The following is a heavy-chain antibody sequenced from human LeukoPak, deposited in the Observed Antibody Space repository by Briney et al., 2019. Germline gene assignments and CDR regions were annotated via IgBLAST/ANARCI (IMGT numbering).Heavy chain of an antibody. CDR1: GGSISSVSYY. Sequence: PSQTLSLTCTVSGGSISSVSYYWSWIRQPAGKGLEWIGRIYTSGSANYNPSLKSRVTISVDTSKNQFSLKLSFVTAADTAVYYCARHDPSYSSSSNFDYWGQGTLVTVSS. CDR2: IYTSGSA. D-gene: IGHD6-6*01. J-gene: IGHJ4*02. V-gene: IGHV4-61*02. CDR3: ARHDPSYSSSSNFDY.